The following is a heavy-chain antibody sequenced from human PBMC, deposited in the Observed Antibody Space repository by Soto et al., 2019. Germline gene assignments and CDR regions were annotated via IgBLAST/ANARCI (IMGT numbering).Heavy chain of an antibody. CDR3: AKDLSYDYIWGSYRPYFDY. J-gene: IGHJ4*02. CDR1: GFTFSSYA. V-gene: IGHV3-23*01. CDR2: ISGSGGST. D-gene: IGHD3-16*02. Sequence: SGGSLRLSCAASGFTFSSYAMSWVRQAPGKGLEWVSAISGSGGSTYYADSVKGRFTISRDNSKNTLYLQMNSLRAEDTAVYYCAKDLSYDYIWGSYRPYFDYWGQGTLVTVSS.